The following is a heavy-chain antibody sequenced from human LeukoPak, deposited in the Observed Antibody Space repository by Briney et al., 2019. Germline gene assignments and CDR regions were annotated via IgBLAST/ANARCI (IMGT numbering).Heavy chain of an antibody. CDR3: AKGRPQPFSTSVPEYNWFDP. J-gene: IGHJ5*02. CDR2: ISGSGGST. Sequence: GGSLRLSCAASGFTFSSYAMSWVRQAPGKGLEWVSAISGSGGSTYYADSVKGRFTISRDNSKNTLYLQMNSLRAEDTAVYYCAKGRPQPFSTSVPEYNWFDPWGQGTLVTASS. V-gene: IGHV3-23*01. CDR1: GFTFSSYA. D-gene: IGHD2-2*01.